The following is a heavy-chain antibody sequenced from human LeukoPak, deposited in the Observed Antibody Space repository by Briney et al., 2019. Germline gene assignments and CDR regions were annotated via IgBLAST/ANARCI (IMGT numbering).Heavy chain of an antibody. V-gene: IGHV1-69*05. CDR2: IIPIFGTA. D-gene: IGHD6-13*01. J-gene: IGHJ6*03. CDR1: GGTFSSYA. CDR3: ARDGDIAAAGDYYYYYVDV. Sequence: ASVKVSCKASGGTFSSYAISWVRQAPGQGLEWMGGIIPIFGTANYAQKSQGRVTITTDESTSTAYMELSSLRSEDTAVYYCARDGDIAAAGDYYYYYVDVWGKGTTVTVSS.